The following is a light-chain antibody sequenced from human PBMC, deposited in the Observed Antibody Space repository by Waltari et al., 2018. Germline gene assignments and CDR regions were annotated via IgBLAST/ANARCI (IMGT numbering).Light chain of an antibody. CDR1: SSNIQINS. V-gene: IGLV1-47*01. Sequence: QSVLTQPPSTSGTPGQRVTISCSGTSSNIQINSVYCYQHHPGTTPKLLTYKNNQRPSGVPDRFSGSKSGTSASLAISGLRSEDEADYYCATWDASLGVLFGGGTKLTVL. CDR2: KNN. CDR3: ATWDASLGVL. J-gene: IGLJ2*01.